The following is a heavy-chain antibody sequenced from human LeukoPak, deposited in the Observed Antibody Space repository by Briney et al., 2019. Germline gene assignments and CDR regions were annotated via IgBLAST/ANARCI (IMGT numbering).Heavy chain of an antibody. D-gene: IGHD2-15*01. Sequence: GGSLRLSCAASGFSFSSHRMNWIRQAPGKGLVWVSRISSDGTTTHYADSVRGRFTSSRDNAKNTLYLQMNSLRAEDTAVYYCARVGAALDYWGQGTLVTVSS. V-gene: IGHV3-74*01. J-gene: IGHJ4*02. CDR3: ARVGAALDY. CDR1: GFSFSSHR. CDR2: ISSDGTTT.